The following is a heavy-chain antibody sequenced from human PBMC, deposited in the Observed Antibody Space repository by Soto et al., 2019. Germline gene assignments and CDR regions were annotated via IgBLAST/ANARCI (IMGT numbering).Heavy chain of an antibody. D-gene: IGHD2-15*01. Sequence: QVQLVQSGAEVKKPGASVKVSCKASGYTFVAFDIAWVRQASGQDLEWVGWVNPDTGDTAYKREFQGRLSMTRDTSINTVYMELSSLTPDDTAMYFCVRQAGGASTPGDDYWGQGTLVTVSP. J-gene: IGHJ4*02. CDR1: GYTFVAFD. CDR2: VNPDTGDT. CDR3: VRQAGGASTPGDDY. V-gene: IGHV1-8*01.